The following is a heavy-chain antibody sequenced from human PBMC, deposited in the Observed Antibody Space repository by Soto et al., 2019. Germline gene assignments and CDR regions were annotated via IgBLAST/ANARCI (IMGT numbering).Heavy chain of an antibody. CDR2: MYQSGST. CDR3: ARAKSWDAYDV. CDR1: GGSINSGGYS. V-gene: IGHV4-30-2*01. D-gene: IGHD3-10*01. J-gene: IGHJ3*01. Sequence: PSETLSLTCTVSGGSINSGGYSWSWIRQPSGKGLEWIGYMYQSGSTFYNPSLKSRVTISIDRSENRFSLDLNSVTAADTAVYYCARAKSWDAYDVWGQGTLVTVS.